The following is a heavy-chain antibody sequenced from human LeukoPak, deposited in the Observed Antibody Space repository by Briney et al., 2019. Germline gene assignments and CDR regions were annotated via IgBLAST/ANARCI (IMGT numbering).Heavy chain of an antibody. J-gene: IGHJ3*02. CDR3: ARGRYCSADICSGGDAFDI. D-gene: IGHD2-15*01. V-gene: IGHV4-31*03. CDR1: GGSINSGGSY. CDR2: IYYSWSS. Sequence: PSQTLSLTCTASGGSINSGGSYWSWICQHPGKGLEWIGYIYYSWSSYYNPSLKSRVTLSLDTSKNQFFLKLSSVTAADTAVYYCARGRYCSADICSGGDAFDIWGQGTMVSVSS.